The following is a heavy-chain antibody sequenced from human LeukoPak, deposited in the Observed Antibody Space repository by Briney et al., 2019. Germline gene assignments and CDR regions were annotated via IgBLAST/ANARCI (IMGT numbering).Heavy chain of an antibody. CDR3: SRGTDAYRCGNS. V-gene: IGHV4-34*01. CDR2: IHYSGRI. J-gene: IGHJ4*02. D-gene: IGHD5-24*01. CDR1: GGSFSGYY. Sequence: SETLSLTCAVYGGSFSGYYWTWIRQPPGKGLEWIGEIHYSGRINYNPSLKSRVTISADTSNNHFSLKMNSVTAADTAVYYCSRGTDAYRCGNSWGQGTLVTVSS.